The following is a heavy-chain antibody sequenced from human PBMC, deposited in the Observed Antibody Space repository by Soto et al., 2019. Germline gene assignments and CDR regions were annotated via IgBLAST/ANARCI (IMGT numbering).Heavy chain of an antibody. CDR3: ARGLGGRMDD. J-gene: IGHJ6*02. CDR2: IIPILGET. CDR1: VTIFSSYT. D-gene: IGHD3-16*01. Sequence: QVQLVQSGAEVKKPGSSVRVSGKASVTIFSSYTISWVRQAPGQGLEWMGRIIPILGETNSAQKFQGRVTLTADKSTNTAYMQLNSLRLEDTAVYYCARGLGGRMDDWGQGTTVTVSS. V-gene: IGHV1-69*08.